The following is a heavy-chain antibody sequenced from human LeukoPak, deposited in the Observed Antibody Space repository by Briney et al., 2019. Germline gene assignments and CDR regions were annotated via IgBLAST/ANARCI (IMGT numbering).Heavy chain of an antibody. V-gene: IGHV3-33*01. CDR2: IWYEGGNK. Sequence: PGGSLRLSCAAPGFTFSSYGMHWVRQAPGEGLEWVAVIWYEGGNKYYADSVKGRFTISRDNSKNTIDLQMNSLRAEDTAVYYCAREQYGSDDALDIWGQGTMVTVSS. CDR1: GFTFSSYG. CDR3: AREQYGSDDALDI. D-gene: IGHD4-17*01. J-gene: IGHJ3*02.